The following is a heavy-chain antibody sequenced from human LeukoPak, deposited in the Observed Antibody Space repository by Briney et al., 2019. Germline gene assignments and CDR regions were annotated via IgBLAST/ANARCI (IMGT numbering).Heavy chain of an antibody. Sequence: GGSLRLSCAASGFTFSSYAMNWVRQAPGRGLEWVSGFSGSGGTTYYADSVKGRFTISRDNSKNTLYLQMNSLSAEDTAVCYCANGNRCTSPNCLGYYYFYMDVWGKGTTVTVSS. J-gene: IGHJ6*03. V-gene: IGHV3-23*01. CDR3: ANGNRCTSPNCLGYYYFYMDV. D-gene: IGHD2-8*01. CDR1: GFTFSSYA. CDR2: FSGSGGTT.